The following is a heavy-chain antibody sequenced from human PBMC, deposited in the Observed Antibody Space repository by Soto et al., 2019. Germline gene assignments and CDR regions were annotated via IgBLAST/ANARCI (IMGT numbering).Heavy chain of an antibody. CDR1: GFSLSTSGVG. D-gene: IGHD6-13*01. CDR2: IYWDDDK. Sequence: QITLKESGPTLVKPTQTLTLTCTFSGFSLSTSGVGVGWIRQPPGKALEWLALIYWDDDKRYSPSLKSRLTIPKDTSKNPVVLTMTNMDPVDTATYYCAHTGRAAAALNWFDPWGQGTLVTVSS. V-gene: IGHV2-5*02. CDR3: AHTGRAAAALNWFDP. J-gene: IGHJ5*02.